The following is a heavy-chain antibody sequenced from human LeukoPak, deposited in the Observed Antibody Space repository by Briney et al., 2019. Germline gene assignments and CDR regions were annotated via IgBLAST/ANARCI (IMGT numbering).Heavy chain of an antibody. J-gene: IGHJ4*02. Sequence: GGSLRLSCAASGFKFSSYAMSWVRQAPGKGPEWVSAISGSGFSTYYADSVKGRFTISRDNSKNTLYVQMNSLRAEDTAVYYCAKLETAFTYYYDSSGYYFDYWGQGTLVTVSS. CDR2: ISGSGFST. CDR1: GFKFSSYA. V-gene: IGHV3-23*01. CDR3: AKLETAFTYYYDSSGYYFDY. D-gene: IGHD3-22*01.